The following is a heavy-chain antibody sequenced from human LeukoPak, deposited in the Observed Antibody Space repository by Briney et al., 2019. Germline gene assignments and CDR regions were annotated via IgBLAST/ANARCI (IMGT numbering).Heavy chain of an antibody. V-gene: IGHV3-21*01. CDR1: GSTFSSYS. CDR3: ARGSTGYYMDV. J-gene: IGHJ6*03. Sequence: GGSLRLSCAASGSTFSSYSMNWVRQAPGKGLEWVSSISSSSSYIYYADSVKGRFTISRDNAKNSLYLQMNSLRAEDTAVYYCARGSTGYYMDVWGKGPTVTVSS. CDR2: ISSSSSYI.